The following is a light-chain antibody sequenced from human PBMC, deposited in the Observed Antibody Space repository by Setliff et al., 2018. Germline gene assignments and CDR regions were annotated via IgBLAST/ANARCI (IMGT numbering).Light chain of an antibody. CDR2: DVS. J-gene: IGLJ1*01. CDR3: SSYTSSSSYG. V-gene: IGLV2-14*03. CDR1: SSDVGGYDF. Sequence: QSVLTQPASVSGSPGQSISISCTGTSSDVGGYDFVSWYQHHPGKAPKLVISDVSHRPSGVSYRFSGFKSGNTASLTISELQAEDEADYYCSSYTSSSSYGFGAGTKVT.